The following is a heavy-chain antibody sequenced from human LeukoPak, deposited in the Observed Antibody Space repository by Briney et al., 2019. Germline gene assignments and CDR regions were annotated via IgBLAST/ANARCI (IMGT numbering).Heavy chain of an antibody. CDR2: TYYRSAWYN. Sequence: SQTLSLTCAISGDIVSSNSVTWNWIRQSPSRGLEWLGRTYYRSAWYNDYAVSVRGRITVNPDTSKNQFSLHLNSVTPEDTAVYYCARRLTQYDCFDPWGQGILVTVSS. D-gene: IGHD2-2*01. J-gene: IGHJ5*02. V-gene: IGHV6-1*01. CDR1: GDIVSSNSVT. CDR3: ARRLTQYDCFDP.